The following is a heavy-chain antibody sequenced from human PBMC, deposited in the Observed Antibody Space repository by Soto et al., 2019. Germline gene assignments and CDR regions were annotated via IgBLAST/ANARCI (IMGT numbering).Heavy chain of an antibody. D-gene: IGHD4-17*01. J-gene: IGHJ4*02. CDR2: INQSGIA. CDR1: GESFSSYY. CDR3: ARVRGPGYGDYGNYFDY. V-gene: IGHV4-34*01. Sequence: SETLSLTCAVYGESFSSYYWSWLRQAPGKGLEWIGEINQSGIANYSPSLKNRITIIIDMSNKRISLNLSSVTATDTAVYYCARVRGPGYGDYGNYFDYWGQGTLVT.